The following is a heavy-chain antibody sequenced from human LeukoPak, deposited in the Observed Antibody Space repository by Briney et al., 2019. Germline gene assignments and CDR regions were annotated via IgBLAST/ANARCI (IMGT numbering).Heavy chain of an antibody. Sequence: GRSLRLSCAASGFTLSGYAMHWVRQAPGKGLEWVAIISSDGSKIYYADSVKGRFTISRDNSKNTLYLQMNSLRSEDTAVYYCARGPVKLFPPNNYYYYYMDVWGKGTTVTVSS. CDR1: GFTLSGYA. CDR3: ARGPVKLFPPNNYYYYYMDV. V-gene: IGHV3-30*04. J-gene: IGHJ6*03. CDR2: ISSDGSKI. D-gene: IGHD3-10*01.